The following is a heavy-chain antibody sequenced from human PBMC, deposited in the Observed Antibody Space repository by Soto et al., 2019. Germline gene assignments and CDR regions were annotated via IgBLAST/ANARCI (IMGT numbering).Heavy chain of an antibody. CDR1: GYTFSTYY. CDR3: VRENYYYDK. Sequence: ASVKVSCKTSGYTFSTYYMHWVRQAPGQGLEWMGWIYPKNGGIYYAQNFQGRVAMTRDTSISTVYMELSSLRSDDTAVYYCVRENYYYDKWGQGTLVTVSS. J-gene: IGHJ4*02. V-gene: IGHV1-2*02. D-gene: IGHD1-7*01. CDR2: IYPKNGGI.